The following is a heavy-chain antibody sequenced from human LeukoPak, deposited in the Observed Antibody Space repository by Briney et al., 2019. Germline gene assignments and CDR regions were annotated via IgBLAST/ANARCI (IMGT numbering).Heavy chain of an antibody. Sequence: GGSLRLTCAVSGFTFSTYWMSWVRQAPGKGLEWVGNIKEDGSEKYYVDSMKGRFTISRDNAKNSLYLQMNSLRVEDTAVYYCARDSFETDIDYWGQGTLVTVSS. J-gene: IGHJ4*02. D-gene: IGHD1-14*01. CDR3: ARDSFETDIDY. V-gene: IGHV3-7*01. CDR1: GFTFSTYW. CDR2: IKEDGSEK.